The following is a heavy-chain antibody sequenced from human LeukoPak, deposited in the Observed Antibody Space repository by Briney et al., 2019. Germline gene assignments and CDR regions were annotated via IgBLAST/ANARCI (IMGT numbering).Heavy chain of an antibody. V-gene: IGHV4-59*01. CDR2: TYYSGNT. CDR1: GDSISNYY. D-gene: IGHD2-21*02. J-gene: IGHJ5*02. CDR3: ARVPCGGDCYSPDNNWFDP. Sequence: KASETLSLTCTVSGDSISNYYWSWIRQPPGKGLEWIGYTYYSGNTKYNPSLKSRVTISVDTSKNQFSLKLSSVTAADTAVYYCARVPCGGDCYSPDNNWFDPWGQGTLVTVSS.